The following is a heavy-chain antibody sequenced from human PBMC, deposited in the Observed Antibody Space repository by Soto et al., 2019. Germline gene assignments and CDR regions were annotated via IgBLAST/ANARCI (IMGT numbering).Heavy chain of an antibody. Sequence: GGSLRLSCAASGFTFSSYGMHWVRQAPGKGLEWVAVISYDGSNKYYADSVKGRFTISRDNSKNTLYLQMNSLRAEDTAVYYCAKDLYSNYVGVRPQADYWGQGTLVTVSS. CDR3: AKDLYSNYVGVRPQADY. J-gene: IGHJ4*02. CDR2: ISYDGSNK. CDR1: GFTFSSYG. D-gene: IGHD4-4*01. V-gene: IGHV3-30*18.